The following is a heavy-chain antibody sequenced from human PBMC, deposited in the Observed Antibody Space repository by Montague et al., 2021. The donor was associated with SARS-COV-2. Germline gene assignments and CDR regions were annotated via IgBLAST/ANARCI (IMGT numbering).Heavy chain of an antibody. CDR3: ARTYYYDSSGYSNWPYFDY. V-gene: IGHV3-48*03. J-gene: IGHJ4*02. Sequence: SLRLSCAASGFTFSSYEMNWVRQAPGKGLEWVSYISSSGSTIYYADSVTGRFTISRDNAKNSLYLQMNSLRAEDTAVYYCARTYYYDSSGYSNWPYFDYWGQGTLVTVSS. CDR1: GFTFSSYE. D-gene: IGHD3-22*01. CDR2: ISSSGSTI.